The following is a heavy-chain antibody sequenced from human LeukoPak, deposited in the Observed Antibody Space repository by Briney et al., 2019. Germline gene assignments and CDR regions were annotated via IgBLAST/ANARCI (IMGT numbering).Heavy chain of an antibody. Sequence: PAETLSLTCTVSGASVSGYYWSWILLPAGKGLEWIGRLYNNGSTNCNPSLKSRVTMSVDTSKNQLSLRLKSVTAADTAVYYCTRDIGSGDYVFFDSWGQGTRVIVSS. CDR3: TRDIGSGDYVFFDS. J-gene: IGHJ4*02. D-gene: IGHD4-17*01. CDR1: GASVSGYY. V-gene: IGHV4-4*07. CDR2: LYNNGST.